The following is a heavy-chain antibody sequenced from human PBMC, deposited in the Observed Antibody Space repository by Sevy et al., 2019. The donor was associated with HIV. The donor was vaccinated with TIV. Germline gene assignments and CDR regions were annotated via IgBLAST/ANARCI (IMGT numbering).Heavy chain of an antibody. Sequence: GESLKISCKGSAYTFITHWIGWVRQMPGKGLEWMGIMSPGDSDPRYSPSFQGQVTMSVDKSVSTAYLQWHSLETSDTAIYYCARLDSYSIGWSPRYYFDYWGQGTLVTVSS. CDR1: AYTFITHW. D-gene: IGHD6-19*01. J-gene: IGHJ4*02. CDR3: ARLDSYSIGWSPRYYFDY. CDR2: MSPGDSDP. V-gene: IGHV5-51*01.